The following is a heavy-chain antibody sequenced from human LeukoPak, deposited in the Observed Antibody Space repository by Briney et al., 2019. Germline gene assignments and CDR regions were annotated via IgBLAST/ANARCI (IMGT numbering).Heavy chain of an antibody. CDR1: GFTFSSYG. J-gene: IGHJ4*02. Sequence: PGGSLRLSCAASGFTFSSYGMHWVRQAPGKGLEWVAVISYDGSNKYYADSVKGRFTISRDNSKNTLYLQMNSLRAEDTAVYYCAKDSLERTVRGVPFDYWGQGTLVTVSS. CDR2: ISYDGSNK. V-gene: IGHV3-30*18. D-gene: IGHD3-10*01. CDR3: AKDSLERTVRGVPFDY.